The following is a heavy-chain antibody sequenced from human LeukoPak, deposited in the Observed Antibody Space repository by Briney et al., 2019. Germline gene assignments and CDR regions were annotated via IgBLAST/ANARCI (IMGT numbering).Heavy chain of an antibody. J-gene: IGHJ3*02. CDR3: ARTCSSTSCHDAFDI. V-gene: IGHV1-69*13. D-gene: IGHD2-2*01. CDR2: IIPIFGTA. CDR1: GGTFSSYA. Sequence: ASVKVSCKASGGTFSSYAISWVRQAPGQGLEWMGEIIPIFGTANYAQKFQGRVTITADESTSTAYMELSSLRSEDTAVYYCARTCSSTSCHDAFDIWGQGTMVTVSS.